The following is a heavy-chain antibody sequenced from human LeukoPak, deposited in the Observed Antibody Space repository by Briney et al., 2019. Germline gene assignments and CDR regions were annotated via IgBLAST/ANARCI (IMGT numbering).Heavy chain of an antibody. CDR3: ARPRVGATNPDY. V-gene: IGHV3-74*01. Sequence: PGGSLRLSCAASGFTFSSYWMHWVRQAPGKGLVWVSRINSDGSSGISYADSVKGRFTISRDNAKNTLYLQMNSLRADDTAVYYCARPRVGATNPDYWGQGTLVTVSS. J-gene: IGHJ4*02. CDR1: GFTFSSYW. CDR2: INSDGSSGI. D-gene: IGHD1-26*01.